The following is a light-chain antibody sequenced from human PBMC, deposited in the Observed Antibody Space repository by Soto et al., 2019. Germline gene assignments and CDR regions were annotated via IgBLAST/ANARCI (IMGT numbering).Light chain of an antibody. CDR2: HAS. V-gene: IGKV1-5*01. CDR3: QQYNSYSRT. Sequence: DIQMTQSPSTLPASVGDRVTITCRASQSSNWLAWYQQKPGTAPKLLIYHASTLESGVPSRFSGSGSGTEFTLTISSLQPEDFATYYCQQYNSYSRTFGQGTKVDIK. CDR1: QSSNW. J-gene: IGKJ1*01.